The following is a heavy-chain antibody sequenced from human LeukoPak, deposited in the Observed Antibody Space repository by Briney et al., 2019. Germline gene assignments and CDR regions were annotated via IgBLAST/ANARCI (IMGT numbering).Heavy chain of an antibody. Sequence: SETLSLTCAVYGGSFSGYYWSWIRQPPGKGLEWIGEINHSGSTNHNPSLKSRVTISVDTSKNQFSLKLSSVTAADTAVYYCAREGTVAGSYFDYWGQGTLVTVSS. D-gene: IGHD6-19*01. CDR3: AREGTVAGSYFDY. CDR2: INHSGST. CDR1: GGSFSGYY. V-gene: IGHV4-34*01. J-gene: IGHJ4*02.